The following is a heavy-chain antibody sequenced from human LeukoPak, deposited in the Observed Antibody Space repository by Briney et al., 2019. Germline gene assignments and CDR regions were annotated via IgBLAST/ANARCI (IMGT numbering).Heavy chain of an antibody. CDR3: ARGRITIFGVVIPHFDN. D-gene: IGHD3-3*01. J-gene: IGHJ4*02. V-gene: IGHV4-59*01. CDR1: GGSFSGYY. CDR2: IDNSGNT. Sequence: SETLSLTCAVYGGSFSGYYWSWIRQPPGKGLEWIGYIDNSGNTNSNPSLKSRVTMSVDTSKNQFSLKLSSVIAADTAVYYCARGRITIFGVVIPHFDNWGQGTLVTVSS.